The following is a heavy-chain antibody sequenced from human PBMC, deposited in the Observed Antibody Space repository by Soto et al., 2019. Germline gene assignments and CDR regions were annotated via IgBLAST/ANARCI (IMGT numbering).Heavy chain of an antibody. V-gene: IGHV5-51*01. J-gene: IGHJ4*02. CDR3: ARHATYYDILSGYYFDY. Sequence: DSLKVSCKCSGDSFTSYLIALVLQMPGKGLEWMAIINPGDSETKYSPSFQGQVTISADKSINTAYLQWSSLKASDTAMYYCARHATYYDILSGYYFDYWGQGTQVTVSS. D-gene: IGHD3-9*01. CDR1: GDSFTSYL. CDR2: INPGDSET.